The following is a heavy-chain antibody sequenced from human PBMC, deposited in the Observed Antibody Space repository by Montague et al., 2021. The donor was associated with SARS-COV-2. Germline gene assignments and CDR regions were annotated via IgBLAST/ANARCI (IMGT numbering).Heavy chain of an antibody. D-gene: IGHD3-10*01. CDR1: GRSFSGYF. CDR3: ARGKDDITVALVVISSSSYFDS. Sequence: SKTLSLTCAVYGRSFSGYFWTWVRQSPGKGLEWIGEIKHTGFTNXNPSLKSRVTISMDTSKNQFSLRLTSVTAADTAVYYCARGKDDITVALVVISSSSYFDSWSRGAPVTVSS. V-gene: IGHV4-34*01. CDR2: IKHTGFT. J-gene: IGHJ4*02.